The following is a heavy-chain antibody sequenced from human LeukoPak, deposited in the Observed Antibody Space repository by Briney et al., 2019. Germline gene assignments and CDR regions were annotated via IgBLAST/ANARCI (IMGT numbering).Heavy chain of an antibody. D-gene: IGHD6-19*01. CDR2: MYTSGGT. Sequence: SQTLSLTCNVSGGSISSGGHYWSWIRQPAGKGLEWMGHMYTSGGTDYNPSLKSRVSMSVDTSRNLFSLKLSSVTAADTAVYYCARDASSSGWYDYWGQGTLVTVSS. CDR1: GGSISSGGHY. V-gene: IGHV4-61*09. CDR3: ARDASSSGWYDY. J-gene: IGHJ4*02.